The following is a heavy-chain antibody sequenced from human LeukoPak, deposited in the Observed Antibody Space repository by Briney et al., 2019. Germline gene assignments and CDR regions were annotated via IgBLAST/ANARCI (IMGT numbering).Heavy chain of an antibody. Sequence: GGSLRLSCAASGFTVSTNYMAWVRQAPGKGLECVSVIYSGGRTDYADSVKGRFTISRAPSKNTLYLQMNSLRADDTAVYYCAREGGLGYCSTTSCAFDCWGQGTLVTVSS. CDR1: GFTVSTNY. CDR2: IYSGGRT. V-gene: IGHV3-53*01. J-gene: IGHJ4*02. CDR3: AREGGLGYCSTTSCAFDC. D-gene: IGHD2-2*01.